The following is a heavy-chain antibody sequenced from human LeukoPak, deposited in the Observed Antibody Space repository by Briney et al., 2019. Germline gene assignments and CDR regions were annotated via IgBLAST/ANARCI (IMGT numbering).Heavy chain of an antibody. CDR2: IYYSGST. J-gene: IGHJ6*03. CDR1: GGSISSYY. V-gene: IGHV4-59*01. D-gene: IGHD3-10*01. Sequence: SETLSLTCTVSGGSISSYYWSWIRQPPGKGVEWIGYIYYSGSTNYNPSLKSRVTISVDTSKNQFSLKLSSVTAADTAVYYCARTAMVRGTYYMDVWGKGTTVTVSS. CDR3: ARTAMVRGTYYMDV.